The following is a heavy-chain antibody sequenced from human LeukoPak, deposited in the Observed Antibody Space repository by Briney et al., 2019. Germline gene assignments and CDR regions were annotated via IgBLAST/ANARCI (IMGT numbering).Heavy chain of an antibody. D-gene: IGHD3-10*01. CDR2: IYPGDSDT. CDR3: ARRMVRGVISPYYFDY. CDR1: GYSFTSYW. V-gene: IGHV5-51*01. Sequence: GESLKISCNGSGYSFTSYWIGWVRQMPGKGLEWMGIIYPGDSDTRYSPSFQGQVTISADKSISTAYLRWSSLKASDTAMYYCARRMVRGVISPYYFDYWGQGTLVTVSS. J-gene: IGHJ4*02.